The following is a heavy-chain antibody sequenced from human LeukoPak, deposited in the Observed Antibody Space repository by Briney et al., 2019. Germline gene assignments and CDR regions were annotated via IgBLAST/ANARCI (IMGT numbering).Heavy chain of an antibody. CDR3: AKDLLMVTTVTTDFDY. D-gene: IGHD4-17*01. J-gene: IGHJ4*02. CDR1: GFTFDDYA. Sequence: GGSLRLSCAASGFTFDDYAMHWVRQAPGKGLEWVSGISWNSGSIGHADSVKGRFTISRDNAKNSLYLQMNSLRAEDTALYYCAKDLLMVTTVTTDFDYWGQGTLVTVSS. V-gene: IGHV3-9*01. CDR2: ISWNSGSI.